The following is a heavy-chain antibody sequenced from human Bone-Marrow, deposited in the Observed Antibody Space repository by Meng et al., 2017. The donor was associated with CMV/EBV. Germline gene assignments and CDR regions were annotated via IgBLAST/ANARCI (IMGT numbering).Heavy chain of an antibody. CDR1: GFMFSGYW. D-gene: IGHD6-19*01. J-gene: IGHJ1*01. CDR2: INQGGSER. CDR3: ARRYGLFVAGMNS. V-gene: IGHV3-7*01. Sequence: GESLKISCAASGFMFSGYWMTWVRQAPGAGLEWVANINQGGSERYYLDSVKGRFPISRDNAKNSVYLQISSLRPEDTAVYFCARRYGLFVAGMNSWGQGTLVTVSS.